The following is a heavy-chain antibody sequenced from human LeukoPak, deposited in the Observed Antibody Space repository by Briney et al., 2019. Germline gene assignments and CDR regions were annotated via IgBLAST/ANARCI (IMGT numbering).Heavy chain of an antibody. CDR2: INPSGGST. Sequence: ASVKVSCKASGYTFTSYYMHWVRQAPGQGLEWMGIINPSGGSTSYAQKFQGRVTMTRDMSTSTVYMELSSLRSEDTAVYYCARDWFIAVADNDAFDIWGQGTMVTVSS. CDR1: GYTFTSYY. D-gene: IGHD6-19*01. CDR3: ARDWFIAVADNDAFDI. J-gene: IGHJ3*02. V-gene: IGHV1-46*01.